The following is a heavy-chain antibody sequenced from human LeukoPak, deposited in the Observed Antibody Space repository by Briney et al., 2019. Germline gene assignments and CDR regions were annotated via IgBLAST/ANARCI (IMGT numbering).Heavy chain of an antibody. Sequence: GGSLRLSCAASGFTFSSYSMTWVRQAPGKGLEWVSSINSGSSHRIYADSVKGRFTISRDNAKNSLYLQMNSLRAEDTAVYYCAREEGAYCSITSCYSRIDYWGQGTLVTVSS. V-gene: IGHV3-21*01. CDR2: INSGSSHR. CDR1: GFTFSSYS. J-gene: IGHJ4*02. CDR3: AREEGAYCSITSCYSRIDY. D-gene: IGHD2-2*01.